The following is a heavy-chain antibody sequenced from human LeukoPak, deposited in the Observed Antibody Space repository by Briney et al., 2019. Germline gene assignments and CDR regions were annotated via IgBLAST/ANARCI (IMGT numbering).Heavy chain of an antibody. V-gene: IGHV4-59*13. CDR2: IYYSWST. CDR3: AREGGQSTMVRAYYFDY. Sequence: SDTLSLTCTVSGGSISSYYGSCLRQPPGKGLEGIGYIYYSWSTNYNPSLKSRVTRSVDTSKNQLPMKLSSVTAADTAVYSCAREGGQSTMVRAYYFDYWGQGTLVTVSS. D-gene: IGHD3-10*01. J-gene: IGHJ4*02. CDR1: GGSISSYY.